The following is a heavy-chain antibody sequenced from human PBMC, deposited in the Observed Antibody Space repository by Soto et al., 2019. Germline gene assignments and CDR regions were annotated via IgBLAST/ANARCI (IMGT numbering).Heavy chain of an antibody. CDR2: ISGSGGIT. CDR1: GFTFSSYA. V-gene: IGHV3-23*01. Sequence: GGCLRLSWAAAGFTFSSYAMSWVRQAPGKGLEWVSAISGSGGITYYADSVKGRFTISRDNSKNTLYLQMNSLRAEDTAVYYCAKDRWLVQRVYFDYWGQRTLGTVSS. CDR3: AKDRWLVQRVYFDY. D-gene: IGHD6-19*01. J-gene: IGHJ4*02.